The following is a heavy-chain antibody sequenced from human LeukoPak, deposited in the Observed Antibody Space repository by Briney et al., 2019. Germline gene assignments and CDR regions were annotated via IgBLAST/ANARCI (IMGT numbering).Heavy chain of an antibody. J-gene: IGHJ4*02. V-gene: IGHV4-59*08. CDR1: GGSIIGYD. CDR3: ARTWHYDSSDYFPFDN. D-gene: IGHD3-22*01. Sequence: SETLSLTCTVSGGSIIGYDWSWIRQPPGKGLEWIGYISYTGSTKFSPSLKSRLAMSVDTSSNQFSLHLSSVTAADTAVYYCARTWHYDSSDYFPFDNWGQGTLVTVSS. CDR2: ISYTGST.